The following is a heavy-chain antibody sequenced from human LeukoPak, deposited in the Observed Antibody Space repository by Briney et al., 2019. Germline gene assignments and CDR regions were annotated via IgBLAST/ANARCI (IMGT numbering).Heavy chain of an antibody. Sequence: PGESLRLSCAASGFTFDDYAMSWVRQAPGKGLEWVSGIGKNGGNPGYADSVKGRFTISRDNAKNSLYLQMNSLRAEDTALFFCTRDPGTVAIDYWGQGTLVTVSS. V-gene: IGHV3-20*04. J-gene: IGHJ4*02. CDR2: IGKNGGNP. D-gene: IGHD6-19*01. CDR1: GFTFDDYA. CDR3: TRDPGTVAIDY.